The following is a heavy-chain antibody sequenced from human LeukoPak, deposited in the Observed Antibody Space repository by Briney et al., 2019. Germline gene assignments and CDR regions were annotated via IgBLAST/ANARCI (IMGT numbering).Heavy chain of an antibody. J-gene: IGHJ3*02. Sequence: SETLSLTCAVYGGSVSGYYWSWIRQPPGKGLEWSGEINHSGSTNYNPSLKSRVTISVDTSKNQFSLKLSSVTAADTAVYYCARVLFRRITTSTIAAAGRAFDIWGQGTMVTVSS. D-gene: IGHD6-13*01. V-gene: IGHV4-34*01. CDR3: ARVLFRRITTSTIAAAGRAFDI. CDR2: INHSGST. CDR1: GGSVSGYY.